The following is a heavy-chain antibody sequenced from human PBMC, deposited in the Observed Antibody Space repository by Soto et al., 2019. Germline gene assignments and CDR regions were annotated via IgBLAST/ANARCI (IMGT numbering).Heavy chain of an antibody. V-gene: IGHV4-39*01. Sequence: SETLSLTCTVSVGSISSSSYYWGWIRQPPGKGLEWIGSIYYSGSTYYNPSLKSRVTISVDTSKNQFSLKLSSVTAADTAVYYCARHLRPYGSGSYKKYYYYGMDVWGQGTTVTVSS. CDR3: ARHLRPYGSGSYKKYYYYGMDV. CDR1: VGSISSSSYY. CDR2: IYYSGST. D-gene: IGHD3-10*01. J-gene: IGHJ6*02.